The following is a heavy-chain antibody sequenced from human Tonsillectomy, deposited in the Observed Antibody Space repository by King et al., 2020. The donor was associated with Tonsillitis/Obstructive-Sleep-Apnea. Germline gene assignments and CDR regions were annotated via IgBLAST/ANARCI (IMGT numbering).Heavy chain of an antibody. CDR2: ISSGGSTI. CDR3: ARGPEGYCSSTNCYPGAFDI. J-gene: IGHJ3*02. D-gene: IGHD2-2*01. CDR1: GFIFSSYE. Sequence: VQLVESGGGLVQPRGFLRLSGAASGFIFSSYEMNWVRQAPGKGLEWVAYISSGGSTIYYADSGKGRFTISRANATNSLYLQMNSLRGEDTAVYYCARGPEGYCSSTNCYPGAFDIWGQGTMVIVSS. V-gene: IGHV3-48*03.